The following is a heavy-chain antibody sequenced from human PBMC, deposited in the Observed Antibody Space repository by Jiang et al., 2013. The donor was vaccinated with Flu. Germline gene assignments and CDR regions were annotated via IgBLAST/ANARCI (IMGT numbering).Heavy chain of an antibody. CDR2: IRPYNGIT. Sequence: QSGAEVKKPGASVKVSCKASGYSFTSHGISWVRQAPGQGLEWMGWIRPYNGITNYAQKVLGRVTMTTDTATTTVYMELRSLKSDDTAVYYCARGFYQGVVVSPFDYWGQGTLVTVSS. CDR1: GYSFTSHG. V-gene: IGHV1-18*01. D-gene: IGHD3-22*01. J-gene: IGHJ4*02. CDR3: ARGFYQGVVVSPFDY.